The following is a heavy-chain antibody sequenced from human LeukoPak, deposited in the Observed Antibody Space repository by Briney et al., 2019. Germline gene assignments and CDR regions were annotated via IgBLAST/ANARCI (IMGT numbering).Heavy chain of an antibody. CDR3: GRRGDAGYGSFDY. Sequence: GESLKISCKGSGYRFSTSWIGWVRQTPGKGLEWMGIIYPDDSDTRYSPSFQGQVTISVDKSISIAYLQWSSLKASDTAMYYCGRRGDAGYGSFDYWGQGTRVTVSS. CDR1: GYRFSTSW. D-gene: IGHD5-12*01. V-gene: IGHV5-51*01. CDR2: IYPDDSDT. J-gene: IGHJ4*02.